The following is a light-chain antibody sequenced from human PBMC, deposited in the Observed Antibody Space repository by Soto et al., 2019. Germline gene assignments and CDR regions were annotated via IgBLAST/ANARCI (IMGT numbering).Light chain of an antibody. CDR1: QSVSGN. Sequence: EIVLTQSPATLSLSPGERATLSCRASQSVSGNLAWYQQKPGQAPRLLIYGASTRATGIPARFSGSGSGTEFTLTISSLQSEDFAVYYCQQYKNWPPLTFGQGTKVDIK. V-gene: IGKV3-15*01. CDR3: QQYKNWPPLT. J-gene: IGKJ1*01. CDR2: GAS.